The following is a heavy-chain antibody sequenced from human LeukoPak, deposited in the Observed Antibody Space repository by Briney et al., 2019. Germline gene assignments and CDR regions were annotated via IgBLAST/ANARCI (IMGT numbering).Heavy chain of an antibody. CDR2: IYYSCST. V-gene: IGHV4-59*08. CDR1: GGSISSYY. J-gene: IGHJ4*02. CDR3: ARLASGSYGPLTPFDY. Sequence: SETLSLTCTVSGGSISSYYWSWIRQPPGKGLEWIGVIYYSCSTNYNPSLKSRVTISVDTSKNQFSLRLSSVTAADTAVYYSARLASGSYGPLTPFDYWGQGTLVTVSS. D-gene: IGHD1-26*01.